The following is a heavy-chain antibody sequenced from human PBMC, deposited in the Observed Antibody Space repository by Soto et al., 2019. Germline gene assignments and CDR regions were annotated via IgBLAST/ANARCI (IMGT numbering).Heavy chain of an antibody. Sequence: GGSLRLSCAASGFTFDDYAMHWVRQAPGKGLEWVSGISWNSGSIGYADSVKGRFTISRDNAKNSLYLQMNSLRAEDTALYYCAKDFVSGVITAPFDYWGQGTLVTVPS. J-gene: IGHJ4*02. CDR2: ISWNSGSI. D-gene: IGHD3-22*01. V-gene: IGHV3-9*01. CDR3: AKDFVSGVITAPFDY. CDR1: GFTFDDYA.